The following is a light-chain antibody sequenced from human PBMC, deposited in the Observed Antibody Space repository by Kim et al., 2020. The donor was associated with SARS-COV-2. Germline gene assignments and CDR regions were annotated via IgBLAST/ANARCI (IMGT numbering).Light chain of an antibody. V-gene: IGLV3-19*01. J-gene: IGLJ3*02. CDR2: GRN. Sequence: ALRQTVMITWQGAMRRYYCASWYQQRPRQAPVVVIYGRNDRPAGVPDRFSGANSGNTASLTITGAQAEDEANYCCNARDRSGSHLVFGGGTQLTVL. CDR1: MRRYYC. CDR3: NARDRSGSHLV.